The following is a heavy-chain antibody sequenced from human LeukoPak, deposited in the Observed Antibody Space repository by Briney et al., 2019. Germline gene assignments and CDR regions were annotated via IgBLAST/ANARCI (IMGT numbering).Heavy chain of an antibody. D-gene: IGHD3-3*01. CDR3: ARERSHNDFWSGYSTGAFDI. Sequence: SQTLSLTCTVSGGSISSGSYYWSWIRQPAGKGLEWIGRIYTSGSTNYNPSLKSRVTISVDTSKNQFSLKLSSVTAADTAVYYCARERSHNDFWSGYSTGAFDIWGQGTMATVSS. J-gene: IGHJ3*02. V-gene: IGHV4-61*02. CDR2: IYTSGST. CDR1: GGSISSGSYY.